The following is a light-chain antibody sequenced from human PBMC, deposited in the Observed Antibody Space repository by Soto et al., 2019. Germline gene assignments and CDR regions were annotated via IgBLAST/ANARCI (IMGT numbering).Light chain of an antibody. CDR1: SSNIGAGYD. CDR2: GTT. CDR3: QSYDGTLSGSYV. Sequence: QSVLTHPPSVSGAPGHRVTISCTGSSSNIGAGYDVHWYQQLPGTAPKLIIYGTTNRPSGVPDRFSGSKSGTSASLAITGLQAEDEADYYCQSYDGTLSGSYVFGVGTKVNV. V-gene: IGLV1-40*01. J-gene: IGLJ1*01.